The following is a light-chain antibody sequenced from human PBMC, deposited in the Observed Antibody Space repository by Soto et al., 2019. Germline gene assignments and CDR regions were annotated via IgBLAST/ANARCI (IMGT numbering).Light chain of an antibody. J-gene: IGKJ2*01. Sequence: EIVMTQSPANLSVSPGERATLSCRASQSVSSNLAWYQQKPGQAPRLLIYGASTRATGIPARFRGSGSGTEFTLTISSLQSEDFAVYYCQQYNNWPLYTFGQGTKLEIK. CDR3: QQYNNWPLYT. CDR2: GAS. V-gene: IGKV3-15*01. CDR1: QSVSSN.